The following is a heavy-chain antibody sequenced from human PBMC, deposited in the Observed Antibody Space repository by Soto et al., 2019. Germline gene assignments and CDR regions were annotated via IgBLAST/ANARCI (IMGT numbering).Heavy chain of an antibody. V-gene: IGHV3-30*04. D-gene: IGHD1-26*01. Sequence: QVHLVESGGGVVQPGRSLRLSCSVSGFTFRSHSMHWVRQAPGKGLEWLAVISFDGSNKYYADSVKGRFTVSRDNSKNTLYLHMNSLRDEDTALYYCARCGFEWELRSFDYWDQGTLVTVSS. CDR3: ARCGFEWELRSFDY. J-gene: IGHJ4*02. CDR2: ISFDGSNK. CDR1: GFTFRSHS.